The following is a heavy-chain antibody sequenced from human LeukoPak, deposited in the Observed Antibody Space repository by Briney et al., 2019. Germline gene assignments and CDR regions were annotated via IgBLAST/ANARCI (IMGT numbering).Heavy chain of an antibody. CDR1: GGSISSYY. CDR3: ARDPRPYDSSGYYYVPWVFDL. CDR2: IYTSGST. V-gene: IGHV4-4*07. Sequence: SETLSLTCTVSGGSISSYYWSWIRQPAGKGLEWIGRIYTSGSTNYNPSLKSRVTMSVDTSKNQFSLKLSSVTAADTAVYYCARDPRPYDSSGYYYVPWVFDLWGRGTLVTVSS. D-gene: IGHD3-22*01. J-gene: IGHJ2*01.